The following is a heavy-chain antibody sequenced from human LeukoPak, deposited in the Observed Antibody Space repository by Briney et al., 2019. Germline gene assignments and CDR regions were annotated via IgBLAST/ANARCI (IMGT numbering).Heavy chain of an antibody. J-gene: IGHJ5*02. D-gene: IGHD2-2*01. V-gene: IGHV4-34*01. CDR1: GGSFSGYY. Sequence: PSETLSLTCAVYGGSFSGYYWSWIRQPPGKGLEWIGEVNHSGSTNYNPSLKSRVTISVDTSKNQFSLKLSSVTAADTAVYYCARGRVIVVVPAAIHRVNWFDPWGQGTLVTVSS. CDR3: ARGRVIVVVPAAIHRVNWFDP. CDR2: VNHSGST.